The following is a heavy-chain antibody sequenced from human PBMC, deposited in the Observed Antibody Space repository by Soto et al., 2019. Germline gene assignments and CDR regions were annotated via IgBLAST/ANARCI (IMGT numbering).Heavy chain of an antibody. CDR2: MNPNSGNT. D-gene: IGHD3-3*01. CDR3: ARGDDFWSGYYSWWVY. V-gene: IGHV1-8*01. J-gene: IGHJ4*02. CDR1: GYTFTSYD. Sequence: QVQLVQSGAEVKKPGASVKVSCKASGYTFTSYDINWVRQATGQGLEWMGWMNPNSGNTGYAQKFQGRVTMTRNTSISTAYMELSSLRSEDTAVYYCARGDDFWSGYYSWWVYWGQGTLVTVSS.